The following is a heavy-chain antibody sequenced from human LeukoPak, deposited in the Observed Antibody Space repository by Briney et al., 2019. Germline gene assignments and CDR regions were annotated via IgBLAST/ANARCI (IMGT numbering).Heavy chain of an antibody. Sequence: GGSLRLSCAASGNYWMHWVRQAPGKGLEWVSAISGSGGSTYYADSVKGRFTISRDNSKNTLYLQMNSLRAEDTAVYYCAKDSGRRRYYYYGMDVWGQGTTVTVSS. CDR1: GNYW. CDR3: AKDSGRRRYYYYGMDV. V-gene: IGHV3-23*01. D-gene: IGHD1-26*01. J-gene: IGHJ6*02. CDR2: ISGSGGST.